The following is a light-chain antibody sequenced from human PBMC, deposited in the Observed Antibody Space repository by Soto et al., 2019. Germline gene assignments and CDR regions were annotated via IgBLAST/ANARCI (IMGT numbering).Light chain of an antibody. CDR1: QSISSY. V-gene: IGKV1-39*01. CDR2: AAS. CDR3: QQSYNTPRT. Sequence: IQMTQSPSSLSASVGDRVTITCRASQSISSYLNWYQQKPGKVPKLLIYAASNLQSGVPSRFSGSGSGTDFTLTISSLQPEDFATYYCQQSYNTPRTFGQGTMVDI. J-gene: IGKJ1*01.